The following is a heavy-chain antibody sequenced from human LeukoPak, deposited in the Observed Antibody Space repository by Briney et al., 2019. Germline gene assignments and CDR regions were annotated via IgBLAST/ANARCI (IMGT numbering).Heavy chain of an antibody. Sequence: GGSLRLSCAASGFTFSNAWVSWVRQAPGKGLEWVGRIKSKTDGGTTDYAAPVNGRFTISRDDSKNTLYLQMNSLKTEDTAVYYCTTDGWYCSSTSCYTIDYWGQGTLVTVSS. CDR2: IKSKTDGGTT. CDR1: GFTFSNAW. CDR3: TTDGWYCSSTSCYTIDY. V-gene: IGHV3-15*01. J-gene: IGHJ4*02. D-gene: IGHD2-2*02.